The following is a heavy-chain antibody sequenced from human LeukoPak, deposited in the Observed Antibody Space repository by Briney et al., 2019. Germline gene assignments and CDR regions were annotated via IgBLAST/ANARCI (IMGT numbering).Heavy chain of an antibody. CDR1: GLTFSSYG. Sequence: GGSLRLSCAASGLTFSSYGMHWVRQAPGKGLEWVAFIRYDGSNKYYADSVKGRFTISRDNSKNTLYLQMNSLRAEDTAVYYCARNGPRVVPAAKPGGHIVYWGQGTLVTVSS. J-gene: IGHJ4*02. CDR2: IRYDGSNK. D-gene: IGHD2-2*01. V-gene: IGHV3-30*02. CDR3: ARNGPRVVPAAKPGGHIVY.